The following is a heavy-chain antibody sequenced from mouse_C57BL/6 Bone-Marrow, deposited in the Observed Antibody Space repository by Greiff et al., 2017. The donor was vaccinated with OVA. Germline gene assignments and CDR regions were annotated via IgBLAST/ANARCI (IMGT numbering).Heavy chain of an antibody. CDR3: AIPMVTTGKNYFDY. J-gene: IGHJ2*01. CDR1: GFSLTSYG. CDR2: IWSGGST. D-gene: IGHD2-2*01. V-gene: IGHV2-2*01. Sequence: VQLQQSGPGLVQPSQSLSITCTVSGFSLTSYGVHWVRQSPGKGLEWLGVIWSGGSTDYNAAFISRLSISKDNSKSQVFFKMNSLQADDTAIYYCAIPMVTTGKNYFDYWGQGTTLTVSS.